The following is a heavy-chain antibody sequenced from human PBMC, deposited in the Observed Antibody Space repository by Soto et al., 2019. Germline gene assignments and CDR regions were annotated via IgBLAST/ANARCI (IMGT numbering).Heavy chain of an antibody. Sequence: QVQLVESGGGVVQPGRSLRLSCAASGFTFSSDGMHWVRPAPGKGLEWVAVIWYDGSNKYYADSVKGRFTISRDNSKNALYLQMNSLRADDTAVYYCARARYLEIAAYDALDIWGQGTMVTVSS. CDR1: GFTFSSDG. D-gene: IGHD6-13*01. V-gene: IGHV3-33*01. CDR2: IWYDGSNK. CDR3: ARARYLEIAAYDALDI. J-gene: IGHJ3*02.